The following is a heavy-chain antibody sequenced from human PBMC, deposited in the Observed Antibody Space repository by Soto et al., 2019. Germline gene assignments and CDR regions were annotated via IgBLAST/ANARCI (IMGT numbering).Heavy chain of an antibody. V-gene: IGHV4-59*01. CDR1: GGSISSYY. Sequence: SETLSLTCTVSGGSISSYYWSWIRQPPGKGLEWIGYIYYSGSTNYNPSLKSRVTISVDTSKNQFSLKLSSVTAADTAVYYCASGYCGGDCYSPPPFDYWGQGTLVTVSS. CDR2: IYYSGST. J-gene: IGHJ4*02. D-gene: IGHD2-21*01. CDR3: ASGYCGGDCYSPPPFDY.